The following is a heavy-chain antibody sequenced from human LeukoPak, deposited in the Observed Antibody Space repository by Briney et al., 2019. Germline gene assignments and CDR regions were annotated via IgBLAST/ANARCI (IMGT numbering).Heavy chain of an antibody. CDR3: GRWSPNPNDS. J-gene: IGHJ5*01. CDR1: GYTFINHG. Sequence: GASVKVSCKASGYTFINHGISWVRQAPGQGLEWMGWISAYNGRTEYAPNLQDRVTMTTDTSTTTAYMELRSLTSDDTAVYYCGRWSPNPNDSWGLGTLVTVSS. D-gene: IGHD3-3*01. CDR2: ISAYNGRT. V-gene: IGHV1-18*01.